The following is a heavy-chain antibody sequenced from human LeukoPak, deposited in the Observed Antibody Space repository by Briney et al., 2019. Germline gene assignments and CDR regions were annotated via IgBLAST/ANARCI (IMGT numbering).Heavy chain of an antibody. Sequence: PGGSLRLSCAASGFTFITYSMNWVRQTPGKGLEWVSSISSSSTYIYYADSVKGRFTISRDNAKNSLYLQMHSLRAEDTAVYYCARDYYGDYVFDYWGQGTLVTVSS. CDR3: ARDYYGDYVFDY. J-gene: IGHJ4*02. CDR1: GFTFITYS. V-gene: IGHV3-21*01. CDR2: ISSSSTYI. D-gene: IGHD4-17*01.